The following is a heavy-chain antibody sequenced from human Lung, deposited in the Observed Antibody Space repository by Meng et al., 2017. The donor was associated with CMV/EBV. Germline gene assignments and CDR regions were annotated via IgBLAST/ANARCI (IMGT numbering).Heavy chain of an antibody. CDR2: IPHRGSS. J-gene: IGHJ1*01. D-gene: IGHD3-10*01. CDR1: VDSITNHNW. V-gene: IGHV4-4*03. CDR3: LRRSGGSV. Sequence: QVPLREPGPELVKPPETLSLPRAVSVDSITNHNWWAWVRQPPGKGLEWIGEIPHRGSSAYNPSLKSRVSMSIDKSKNQFSLKLTSVTAADTAVYHCLRRSGGSVWGQGTLVTVSS.